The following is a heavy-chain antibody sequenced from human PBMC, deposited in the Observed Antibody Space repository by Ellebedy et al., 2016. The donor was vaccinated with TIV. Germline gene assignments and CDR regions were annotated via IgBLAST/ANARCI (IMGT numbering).Heavy chain of an antibody. CDR1: GFTFSSYW. V-gene: IGHV3-7*01. D-gene: IGHD5-12*01. CDR2: IKQEGSKR. CDR3: ASAARGSGAYESF. J-gene: IGHJ4*02. Sequence: GESLKISCAASGFTFSSYWMSWVRQAPGKGLEWVANIKQEGSKRFYVDSVKGRITISRDNSKNSLYLQMNSLRADDTALYYCASAARGSGAYESFWGQGTLVTVSS.